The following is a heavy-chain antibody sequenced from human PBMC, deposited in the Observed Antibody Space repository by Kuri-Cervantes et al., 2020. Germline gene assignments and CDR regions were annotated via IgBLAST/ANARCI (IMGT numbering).Heavy chain of an antibody. V-gene: IGHV4-34*01. D-gene: IGHD4-17*01. CDR2: INHSGST. CDR1: GGSFSDYY. J-gene: IGHJ2*01. CDR3: ARGWRGRSTSVTHYTRYFDL. Sequence: ESLKISCAVYGGSFSDYYWSWIRQPPGKGLEWIGEINHSGSTNYNPSLKSRVTISVDTSKNQVSLRLTSVTAADTAVYYCARGWRGRSTSVTHYTRYFDLWGRGTLVTVSS.